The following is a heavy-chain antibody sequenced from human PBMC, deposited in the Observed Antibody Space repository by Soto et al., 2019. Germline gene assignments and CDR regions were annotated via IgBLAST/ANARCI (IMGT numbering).Heavy chain of an antibody. CDR1: GGSISSSSYY. CDR2: IYYSGST. CDR3: ARLKFRGSYDY. Sequence: QLQLQESGPGLVKPSETLSLTCTVSGGSISSSSYYWGWIRQPPGKGLEWIGSIYYSGSTYYNPSLKSRVTISVDTSKNQFSLKLSSVTAADTAVYYCARLKFRGSYDYWGQGTLVTVSS. V-gene: IGHV4-39*01. J-gene: IGHJ4*02. D-gene: IGHD1-26*01.